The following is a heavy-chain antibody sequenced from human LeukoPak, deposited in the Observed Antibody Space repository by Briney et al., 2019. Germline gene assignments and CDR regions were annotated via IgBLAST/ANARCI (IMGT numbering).Heavy chain of an antibody. Sequence: PSETLSLTCAVSGGSISSSNWWSWVRQPPGKGLEWIGEIYHSGSTNYNPSLKSRVTISVDTSKNQFSLKLSSVTAADTAVYYCARLMVRGVILRYFDYWGQGTLVTVSS. CDR3: ARLMVRGVILRYFDY. V-gene: IGHV4-4*02. CDR2: IYHSGST. CDR1: GGSISSSNW. J-gene: IGHJ4*02. D-gene: IGHD3-10*01.